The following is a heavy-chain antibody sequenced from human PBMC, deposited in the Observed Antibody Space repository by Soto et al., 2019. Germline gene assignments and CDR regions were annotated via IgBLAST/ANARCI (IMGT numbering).Heavy chain of an antibody. J-gene: IGHJ4*02. D-gene: IGHD3-22*01. Sequence: RGGFLRLSCAASGFTFSSYTMHWVRQAPGKGLEWVSSISSGNSYIYYADSVKGRFTISRDNAKNSVYLQMNSLRAEDTGVYYCARDFYYDSDWGQGTLVTVSS. CDR1: GFTFSSYT. CDR3: ARDFYYDSD. CDR2: ISSGNSYI. V-gene: IGHV3-21*01.